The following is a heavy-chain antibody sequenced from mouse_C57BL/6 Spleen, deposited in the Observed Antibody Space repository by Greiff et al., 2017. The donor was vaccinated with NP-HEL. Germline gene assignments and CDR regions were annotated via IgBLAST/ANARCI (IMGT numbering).Heavy chain of an antibody. J-gene: IGHJ4*01. CDR2: INPSSGYT. CDR1: GYTFTSYT. V-gene: IGHV1-4*01. Sequence: VQLQESGAELARPGASVKMSCKASGYTFTSYTMHWVKQRPGQGLEWIGYINPSSGYTKYNQKFKDKATLTADKSSSTAYMQLSSLTSEDSAVYYCARTAQATGAMDYWGQGTSVTVSS. D-gene: IGHD3-2*02. CDR3: ARTAQATGAMDY.